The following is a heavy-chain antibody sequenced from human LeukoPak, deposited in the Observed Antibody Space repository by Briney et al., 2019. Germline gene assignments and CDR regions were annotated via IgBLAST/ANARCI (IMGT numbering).Heavy chain of an antibody. D-gene: IGHD2-8*01. CDR2: ISNSSRSL. CDR1: GFTFSSYS. V-gene: IGHV3-48*02. Sequence: PGGSLRLSCAASGFTFSSYSMNWVRQAPGKGLDWFSYISNSSRSLSYADSVKGPFTISRDNAKNSLYLKMNSLRDEATDVYYCARGGRAVSLDYWGQGTLVTVSS. J-gene: IGHJ4*02. CDR3: ARGGRAVSLDY.